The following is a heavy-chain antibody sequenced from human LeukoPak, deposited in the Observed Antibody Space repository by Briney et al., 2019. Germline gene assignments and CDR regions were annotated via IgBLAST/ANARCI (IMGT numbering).Heavy chain of an antibody. CDR3: ARGVDGYGYGLFDY. CDR2: IDTDGGGT. V-gene: IGHV3-64*04. Sequence: GGSLRLSCSGSGLTLSTYAMHWVRQAPGKGLEYVSAIDTDGGGTYYADSVKGRFTISRGKSKNTLYLQMNSLRAEDTAVYYCARGVDGYGYGLFDYWGQGTLVTVSS. J-gene: IGHJ4*02. CDR1: GLTLSTYA. D-gene: IGHD5-18*01.